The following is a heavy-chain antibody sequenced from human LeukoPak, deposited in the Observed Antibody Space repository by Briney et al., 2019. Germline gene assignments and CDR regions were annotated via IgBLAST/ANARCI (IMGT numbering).Heavy chain of an antibody. CDR2: IYHSGST. CDR1: GGFISSGGYS. V-gene: IGHV4-30-2*01. Sequence: SETLSLTCAVSGGFISSGGYSWSWIRQPPGKGLEWIGYIYHSGSTYYNPSLKSRVTISVDRSKNQFSLKLSSVTAADTAVYYCARVGTNYYGYQLDVWGQGTTVTVSS. CDR3: ARVGTNYYGYQLDV. D-gene: IGHD3-10*01. J-gene: IGHJ6*02.